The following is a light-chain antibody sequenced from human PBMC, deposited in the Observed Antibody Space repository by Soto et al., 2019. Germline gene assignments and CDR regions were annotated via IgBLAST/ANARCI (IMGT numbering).Light chain of an antibody. J-gene: IGKJ2*01. V-gene: IGKV3-20*01. CDR2: GAS. Sequence: EVVMTQSPATLSLSPGERATLSCRASQSVNAYLAWYQQKPGQAPRLLIYGASSRATGIPDRFSGSGSGTDFTLSISRLEPEDFAVYYCQQYGNSPPRYTFGQGTKVDIK. CDR1: QSVNAY. CDR3: QQYGNSPPRYT.